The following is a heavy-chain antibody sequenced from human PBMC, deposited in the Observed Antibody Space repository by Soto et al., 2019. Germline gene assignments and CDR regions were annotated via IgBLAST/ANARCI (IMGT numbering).Heavy chain of an antibody. CDR1: GFTFDDYA. CDR3: AKGAYCGGDCFLFDY. J-gene: IGHJ4*02. D-gene: IGHD2-21*02. CDR2: ISWNSGSI. V-gene: IGHV3-9*01. Sequence: ESGGGLVQPGRSLRLSCAASGFTFDDYAMHWVRQAPGKGLEWVSGISWNSGSIGYADSVKGRFTISRDNAKNSLYLQMNSLRAEDTALYYCAKGAYCGGDCFLFDYWGQGTLVTVSS.